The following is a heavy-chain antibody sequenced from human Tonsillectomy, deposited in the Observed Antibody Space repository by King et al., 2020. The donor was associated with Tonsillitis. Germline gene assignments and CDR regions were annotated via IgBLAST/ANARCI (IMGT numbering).Heavy chain of an antibody. CDR2: IYYSGGT. V-gene: IGHV4-39*07. D-gene: IGHD6-19*01. CDR3: ARVAGNGNYFDY. Sequence: QLQESGPGLVKPSETLSLTCTVSGGSISSSSYYWGWIRQPPGKELEWIGSIYYSGGTYYKPSLKSRVIISVDTSKNQFSLKLSSVTAADTAVYYCARVAGNGNYFDYWGQGTLVTVSS. J-gene: IGHJ4*02. CDR1: GGSISSSSYY.